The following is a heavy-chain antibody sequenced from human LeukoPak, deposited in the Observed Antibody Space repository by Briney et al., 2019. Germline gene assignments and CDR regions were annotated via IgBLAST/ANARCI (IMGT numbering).Heavy chain of an antibody. V-gene: IGHV3-48*01. J-gene: IGHJ4*01. CDR3: ARDGPPAGAGDFDY. CDR1: GFSTSTYS. D-gene: IGHD2-2*01. CDR2: IGSTSI. Sequence: GGSLRLSCAASGFSTSTYSMGWVRQAPGKGLEWVSYIGSTSIYADSVKGRFTISRDNAKNSLYLQTNSLRAEDTAVYYCARDGPPAGAGDFDYWGHGTPVTVSS.